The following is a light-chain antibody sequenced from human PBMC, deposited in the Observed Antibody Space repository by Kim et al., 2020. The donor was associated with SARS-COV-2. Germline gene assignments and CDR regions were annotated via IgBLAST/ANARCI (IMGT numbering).Light chain of an antibody. J-gene: IGKJ2*01. CDR2: SAS. CDR3: QQTYSMPYT. Sequence: KPGKAPHLVIHSASSLQVGVPSRFSGSGTGTDFTLTISSLQPEDIAIYYCQQTYSMPYTFGQGTKLEI. V-gene: IGKV1-39*01.